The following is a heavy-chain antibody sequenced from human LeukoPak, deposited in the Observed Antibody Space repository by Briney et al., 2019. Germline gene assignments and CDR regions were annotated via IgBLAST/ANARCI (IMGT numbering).Heavy chain of an antibody. V-gene: IGHV4-59*01. D-gene: IGHD3-9*01. Sequence: ETLSLTCTVSGGSISSFFWSWIRQPPGKGLEWIGYVHSSGSTKYNPSLKSRLIISVDMSKNQFSLKLRSESVADTAVYYCARLAPGNYDILTGDPKVVFDYWGQGALVTVSS. CDR1: GGSISSFF. CDR2: VHSSGST. J-gene: IGHJ4*02. CDR3: ARLAPGNYDILTGDPKVVFDY.